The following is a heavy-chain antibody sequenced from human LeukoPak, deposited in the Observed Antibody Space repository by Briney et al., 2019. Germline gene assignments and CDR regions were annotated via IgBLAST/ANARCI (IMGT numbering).Heavy chain of an antibody. CDR2: IYYSGST. J-gene: IGHJ3*02. V-gene: IGHV4-39*07. CDR1: GGSISSSSYY. Sequence: ASETLSLTCTVSGGSISSSSYYWGWIRQPPGKGLEWIGSIYYSGSTYYNPSLKSRVTISVDTSKNQFSLKLSSATAADTAVYYCARPNYQYGGASDIWGQGTMVTVSS. CDR3: ARPNYQYGGASDI. D-gene: IGHD5-24*01.